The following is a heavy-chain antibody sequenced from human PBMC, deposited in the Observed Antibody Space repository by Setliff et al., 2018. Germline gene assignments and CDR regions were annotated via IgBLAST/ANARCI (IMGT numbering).Heavy chain of an antibody. CDR1: WLHRFCL. Sequence: PSEDPVPHLHCVWWLHRFCLLELDPPVPERGLEWIGYRSTRGDTNSNPSLRSRLTMSLDTSRSQFSLNLTSVTAADTAIYFCARAVDSTGYFPFWYFDLWGRGTLVTVSS. CDR3: ARAVDSTGYFPFWYFDL. V-gene: IGHV4-59*13. D-gene: IGHD3-22*01. CDR2: RSTRGDT. J-gene: IGHJ2*01.